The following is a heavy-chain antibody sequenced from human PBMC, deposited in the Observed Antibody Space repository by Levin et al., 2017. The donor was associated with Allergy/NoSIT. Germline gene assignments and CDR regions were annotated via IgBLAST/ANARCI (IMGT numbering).Heavy chain of an antibody. CDR3: TRDGVLLWFGAHMDV. Sequence: GESLKISCTASGFTFGDYAMSWFRQAPGKGLEWVGFIRSKAYGGTTEYAASVKGRFTISRDDSKSIAYLQMNSLKTEDTAVYYCTRDGVLLWFGAHMDVWGKGTTVTVSS. J-gene: IGHJ6*03. D-gene: IGHD3-10*01. CDR1: GFTFGDYA. CDR2: IRSKAYGGTT. V-gene: IGHV3-49*03.